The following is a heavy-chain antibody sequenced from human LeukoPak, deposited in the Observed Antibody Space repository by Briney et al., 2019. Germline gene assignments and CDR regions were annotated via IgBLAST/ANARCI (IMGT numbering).Heavy chain of an antibody. V-gene: IGHV3-30*02. Sequence: GGSLRLSCAASGFTFSSYGMYWVRQAPGKGLEWVAFTRYDGSNKYYADSVKGRFTISRDNSKNTLYLKMNSLRAEDTAVYYCATPDVYSSSWSVDYWGQGTLVTVSS. CDR2: TRYDGSNK. CDR3: ATPDVYSSSWSVDY. CDR1: GFTFSSYG. J-gene: IGHJ4*02. D-gene: IGHD6-13*01.